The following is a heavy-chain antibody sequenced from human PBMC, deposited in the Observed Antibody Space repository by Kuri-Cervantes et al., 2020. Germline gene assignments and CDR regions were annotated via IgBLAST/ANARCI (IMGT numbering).Heavy chain of an antibody. CDR3: ARDDGYCSSTSCYLHFDY. CDR1: GYTFTSYA. J-gene: IGHJ4*02. D-gene: IGHD2-2*01. Sequence: ASVKVSCKASGYTFTSYAMHWVRQAPGQRLEWMGWINPNSGGTNYAQKFQGWVTMTRDTSISTAYMELSSLRSEDTAVYYCARDDGYCSSTSCYLHFDYWGQGTLVTVSS. CDR2: INPNSGGT. V-gene: IGHV1-2*04.